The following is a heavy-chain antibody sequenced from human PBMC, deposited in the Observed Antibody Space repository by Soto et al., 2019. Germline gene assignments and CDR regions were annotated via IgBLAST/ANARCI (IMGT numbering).Heavy chain of an antibody. CDR3: ARDSQYYYGSGSYYNRDAFDI. CDR2: IYYSGST. Sequence: SETLSLTCTVSGGSISSGGYYWSWIRQHPGKGLEWIGYIYYSGSTYYNPSLKSRVTISVDTSKNQFSLKLSSVTAADTAVYYCARDSQYYYGSGSYYNRDAFDIWGQGTMVTVSS. V-gene: IGHV4-31*03. J-gene: IGHJ3*02. CDR1: GGSISSGGYY. D-gene: IGHD3-10*01.